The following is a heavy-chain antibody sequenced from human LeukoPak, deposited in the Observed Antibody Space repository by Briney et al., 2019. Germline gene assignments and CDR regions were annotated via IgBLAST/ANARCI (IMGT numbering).Heavy chain of an antibody. Sequence: ASVKVSCKASGYTFTSYYMHWVRQAPGQGLEWMGIINPSGGSTSYAQKFQGRVTMTRDTSTSTVYMGLSSLRSEDTAVYYCAGEEMNYFDYWGQGTLVTVSS. CDR1: GYTFTSYY. V-gene: IGHV1-46*01. CDR2: INPSGGST. J-gene: IGHJ4*02. CDR3: AGEEMNYFDY. D-gene: IGHD5-24*01.